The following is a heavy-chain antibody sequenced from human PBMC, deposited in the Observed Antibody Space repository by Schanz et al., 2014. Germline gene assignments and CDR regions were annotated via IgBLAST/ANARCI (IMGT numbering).Heavy chain of an antibody. CDR1: GGTFSSYT. Sequence: QVQLVQSGAEVKKPGASVKVSCKASGGTFSSYTISWVRQAPGQGLEWMGRIIPILGIANYAQNFQDRVTITADKSTSTAYMELTSLRSEDTAVYYCAGTYCSSTSCYTGYYYMDVWGKGTTVTVSS. J-gene: IGHJ6*03. D-gene: IGHD2-2*02. CDR2: IIPILGIA. V-gene: IGHV1-69*02. CDR3: AGTYCSSTSCYTGYYYMDV.